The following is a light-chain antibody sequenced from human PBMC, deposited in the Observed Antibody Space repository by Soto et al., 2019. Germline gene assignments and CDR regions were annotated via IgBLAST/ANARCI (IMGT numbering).Light chain of an antibody. V-gene: IGLV2-14*01. CDR1: SSDGGAYNY. CDR2: EVS. CDR3: SSYTSSSTLYV. J-gene: IGLJ1*01. Sequence: QSALTQPASVSGSPGQSITISCTGTSSDGGAYNYVSWCQQHPGKAPKLMIYEVSNRPSGVSNRFSGSKSGNTASLTISGLQAEDEADYYCSSYTSSSTLYVFGTGTKLTVL.